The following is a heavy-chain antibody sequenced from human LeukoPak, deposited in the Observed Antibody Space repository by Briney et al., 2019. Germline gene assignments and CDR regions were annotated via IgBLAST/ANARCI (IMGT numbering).Heavy chain of an antibody. V-gene: IGHV4-39*07. CDR1: GGSISSGSYY. D-gene: IGHD3-3*01. J-gene: IGHJ5*02. CDR2: INHSGST. Sequence: PSQTLSLTCTVSGGSISSGSYYWSWIRQPPGKGLEWIGEINHSGSTNYNPSLKSRVTISVDTSKNQFSLKLSSVTAADTAVYYCARDLVEQGLRFLEWAREGWFDPWGQGTLVTVSS. CDR3: ARDLVEQGLRFLEWAREGWFDP.